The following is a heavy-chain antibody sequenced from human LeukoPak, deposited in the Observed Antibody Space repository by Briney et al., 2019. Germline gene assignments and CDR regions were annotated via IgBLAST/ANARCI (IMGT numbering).Heavy chain of an antibody. CDR1: GFTFSSYA. V-gene: IGHV3-30*04. Sequence: GGSLRLSCAASGFTFSSYAMHWVRQAPGKGLEWVAVISYDGSNKYYADSVKGRFTISRDNSKNTLYLQMNSLRAEDTAVYYCARDLVVGYFDYWGQGTLVTVSS. CDR3: ARDLVVGYFDY. D-gene: IGHD3-22*01. J-gene: IGHJ4*02. CDR2: ISYDGSNK.